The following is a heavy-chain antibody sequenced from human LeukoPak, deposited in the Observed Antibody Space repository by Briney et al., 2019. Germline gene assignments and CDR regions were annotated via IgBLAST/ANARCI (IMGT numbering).Heavy chain of an antibody. CDR2: IYYSGST. D-gene: IGHD1-14*01. J-gene: IGHJ4*02. CDR3: ARGGSVTYRIDY. V-gene: IGHV4-39*01. CDR1: GGSISSTSYY. Sequence: KPSETLSLTCTVSGGSISSTSYYWGWIRQPPGKGLEWIGSIYYSGSTYYNPSLKSRVTISIDTSKNQFSLMLSSVTAADTAVYYCARGGSVTYRIDYWGQGTLVTVSS.